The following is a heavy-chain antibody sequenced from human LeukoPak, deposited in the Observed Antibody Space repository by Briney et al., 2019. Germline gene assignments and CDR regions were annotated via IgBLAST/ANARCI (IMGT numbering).Heavy chain of an antibody. Sequence: SETLSLTCTVSGDSVCNGNYYWSWLRQPPGKGLEWIGYIYYSGSTNYNPSLKSRVTISVDTSKNQFSLKLSSVTAADTAVYYCARAAARPGHNWFDPWGQGTLVTVSS. CDR1: GDSVCNGNYY. CDR3: ARAAARPGHNWFDP. J-gene: IGHJ5*02. CDR2: IYYSGST. V-gene: IGHV4-61*01. D-gene: IGHD6-6*01.